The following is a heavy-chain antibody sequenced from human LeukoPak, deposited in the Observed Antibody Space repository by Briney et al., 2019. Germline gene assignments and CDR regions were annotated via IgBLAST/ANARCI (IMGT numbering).Heavy chain of an antibody. CDR2: ISTSSSDI. CDR1: GFTFSSYS. Sequence: GGSLRLSCAASGFTFSSYSMNWVRQAPGKGLEWVSSISTSSSDIHYADSVKGRFTISRDNAKNSLYLQMNSLRAEDTAVCYCARGSGYTYAFTGRERTKSRLDYWGQGTLVTVSS. V-gene: IGHV3-21*01. CDR3: ARGSGYTYAFTGRERTKSRLDY. D-gene: IGHD5-18*01. J-gene: IGHJ4*02.